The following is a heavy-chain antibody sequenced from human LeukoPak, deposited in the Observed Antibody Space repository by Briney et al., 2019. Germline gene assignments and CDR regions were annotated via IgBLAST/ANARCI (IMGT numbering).Heavy chain of an antibody. CDR3: ARVGLGYCSGGSCYSLDY. CDR1: GFTFSSYS. V-gene: IGHV3-21*01. Sequence: SGGSQRLSCAASGFTFSSYSMHWVRQAPGNGLEWVSSISSSSSYIYYADSVKGRFTISRDNAKNSLYLQMNSLRAEDTAVYYCARVGLGYCSGGSCYSLDYWGQGTLVTVSS. CDR2: ISSSSSYI. D-gene: IGHD2-15*01. J-gene: IGHJ4*02.